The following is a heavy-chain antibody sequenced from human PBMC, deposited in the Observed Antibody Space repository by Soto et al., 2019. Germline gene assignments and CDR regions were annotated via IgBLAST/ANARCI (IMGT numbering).Heavy chain of an antibody. D-gene: IGHD1-26*01. V-gene: IGHV3-30*18. CDR2: ISYDGSNK. CDR3: AKELSGGSYFPWFDP. CDR1: GFTFSSYG. J-gene: IGHJ5*02. Sequence: GGSLRLSCAASGFTFSSYGMHWVRQAPGKGLEWVAVISYDGSNKYYADSVKGRFTISRDNSKNTLYLQMNSLRAEDTAVYYCAKELSGGSYFPWFDPWGQGTLVTVSS.